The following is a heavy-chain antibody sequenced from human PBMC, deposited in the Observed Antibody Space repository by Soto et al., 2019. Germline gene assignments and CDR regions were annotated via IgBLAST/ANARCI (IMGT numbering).Heavy chain of an antibody. D-gene: IGHD2-15*01. J-gene: IGHJ5*02. Sequence: PSQTLSLTCAISGDSVSSNSAAWNWIRQSPSRGLEWLGRTYYRSKWYNDYAVSVKSRITINPDTSKNQFSLQLNSVTPEDTAVYYCASNRYCSGGSCYRTFDPWGQGTLVTVSS. CDR2: TYYRSKWYN. V-gene: IGHV6-1*01. CDR1: GDSVSSNSAA. CDR3: ASNRYCSGGSCYRTFDP.